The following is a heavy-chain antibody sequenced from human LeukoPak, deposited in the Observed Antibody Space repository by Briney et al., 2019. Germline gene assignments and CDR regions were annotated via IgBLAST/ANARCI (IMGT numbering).Heavy chain of an antibody. CDR3: ARLRVSGSYLYYFDY. Sequence: SETLSLTCTVSNGSISSYHWSWVRQPPGKGLEWIGYILTRGTTNYNPSLKSRLTISVDTSKNRFTLKLSSVTAADTAVYYCARLRVSGSYLYYFDYWGQGTLVTVSP. CDR2: ILTRGTT. J-gene: IGHJ4*02. V-gene: IGHV4-4*09. D-gene: IGHD3-10*01. CDR1: NGSISSYH.